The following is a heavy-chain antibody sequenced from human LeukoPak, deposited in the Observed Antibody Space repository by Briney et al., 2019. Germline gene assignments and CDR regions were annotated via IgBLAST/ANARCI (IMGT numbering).Heavy chain of an antibody. D-gene: IGHD1-26*01. Sequence: GGSLRLSCAASGFTFSDYYMSWIRQAPGKGLEWVSYISSSGSTIYYADSVKGRFTISRDNAKNSLYLQMNSLRAEDTAVYYCARAEVGATRSPVRFDPWGQGTLVTVSS. CDR2: ISSSGSTI. CDR3: ARAEVGATRSPVRFDP. V-gene: IGHV3-11*01. J-gene: IGHJ5*02. CDR1: GFTFSDYY.